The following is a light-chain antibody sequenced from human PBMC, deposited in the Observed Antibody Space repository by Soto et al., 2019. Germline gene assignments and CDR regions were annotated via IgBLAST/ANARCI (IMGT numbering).Light chain of an antibody. CDR1: QIVSGNY. J-gene: IGKJ1*01. CDR2: SAS. Sequence: EIVLTQSPGTLSLSPGERATLSCRASQIVSGNYLAWYQQKPGQAPRLLIYSASSRATGIPDRFSGSGSGTDFTLTINRLEPEDFAVYYCHQYGTSVTWTFGQGTKVESK. V-gene: IGKV3-20*01. CDR3: HQYGTSVTWT.